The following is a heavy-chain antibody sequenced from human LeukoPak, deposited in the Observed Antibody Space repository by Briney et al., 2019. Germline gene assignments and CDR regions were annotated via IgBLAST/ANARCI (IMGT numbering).Heavy chain of an antibody. Sequence: GGSLRLSCAASGFTFSNYWMHWVRQVPGKGLVWVSRSDGGGSSTSYADSVKGRFTVSRDNAKNILYLQMNSLRAGDAAVYFCTRDSYISDVYYGMDVWGQGATVTVSS. D-gene: IGHD1-26*01. V-gene: IGHV3-74*01. CDR1: GFTFSNYW. J-gene: IGHJ6*02. CDR2: SDGGGSST. CDR3: TRDSYISDVYYGMDV.